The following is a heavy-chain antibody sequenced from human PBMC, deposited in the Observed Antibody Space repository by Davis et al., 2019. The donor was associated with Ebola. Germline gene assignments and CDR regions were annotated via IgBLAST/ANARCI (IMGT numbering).Heavy chain of an antibody. CDR2: IKQDGSEK. J-gene: IGHJ3*01. Sequence: GGSLRLSCAASGFTFSSYWMSWVRQAPGKGLEWVANIKQDGSEKYYVDSVKGRFTISRDNAKNSLYLQMNSLRAEDTAVYYCARDPPVSMGSDAFDVWGRGTMVTVSS. D-gene: IGHD2-8*01. CDR3: ARDPPVSMGSDAFDV. V-gene: IGHV3-7*01. CDR1: GFTFSSYW.